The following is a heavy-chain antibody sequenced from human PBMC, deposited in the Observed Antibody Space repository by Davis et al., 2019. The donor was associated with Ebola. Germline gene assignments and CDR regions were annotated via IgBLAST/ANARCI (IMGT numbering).Heavy chain of an antibody. Sequence: GSLKISCAASGFTFSSYGMHWVRQAPGKGLEWVAVISYDGSNKYYADSVKGRFTISRDNSKNTLYLQMNSLRAEDTAVYYCAKDIVVRVYYYSYMDVWGKGTTVTVSS. V-gene: IGHV3-30*18. CDR3: AKDIVVRVYYYSYMDV. D-gene: IGHD2-15*01. CDR1: GFTFSSYG. CDR2: ISYDGSNK. J-gene: IGHJ6*03.